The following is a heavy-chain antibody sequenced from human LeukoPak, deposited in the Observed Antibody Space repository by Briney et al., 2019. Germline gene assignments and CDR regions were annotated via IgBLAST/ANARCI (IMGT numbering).Heavy chain of an antibody. D-gene: IGHD1-26*01. V-gene: IGHV3-53*01. Sequence: PGGSLRLSCAASGFTFSNAWMSWVRQAPGKGLEWVSLIYSGGSTYYADSVKGRFTISRDTSKNTLYLQMNSLRVEDTAVYYCARRGGGYLFDPWGQGTLVTVSS. CDR2: IYSGGST. CDR3: ARRGGGYLFDP. CDR1: GFTFSNAW. J-gene: IGHJ5*02.